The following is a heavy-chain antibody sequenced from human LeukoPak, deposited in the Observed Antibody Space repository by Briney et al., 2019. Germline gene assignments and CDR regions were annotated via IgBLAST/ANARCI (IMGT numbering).Heavy chain of an antibody. J-gene: IGHJ4*02. D-gene: IGHD6-13*01. Sequence: PGGSLRLSCAASGFTFSSYAMSWVRQAPGKGLEWVSAISGSGGSTYCADSVKGRFTISRDNSKNTLYLQMNSLRAEDTAVYYCAKTPSSSWYPRNHFDYWGQGTLVTVSS. V-gene: IGHV3-23*01. CDR2: ISGSGGST. CDR1: GFTFSSYA. CDR3: AKTPSSSWYPRNHFDY.